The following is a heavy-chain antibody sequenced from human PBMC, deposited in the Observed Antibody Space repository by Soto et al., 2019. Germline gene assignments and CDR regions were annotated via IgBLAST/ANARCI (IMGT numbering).Heavy chain of an antibody. Sequence: SETLSLTCAVYGGSFSGYYWSGIRQPPGKGLEWIGEINHSGSTNYNPSLKSRVTISVDTSKNQFSLKLSSVTAADTAVYYCARWATNYDFWSGYYKEYYFDYWGQGTLVTVS. CDR3: ARWATNYDFWSGYYKEYYFDY. CDR2: INHSGST. D-gene: IGHD3-3*01. CDR1: GGSFSGYY. J-gene: IGHJ4*02. V-gene: IGHV4-34*01.